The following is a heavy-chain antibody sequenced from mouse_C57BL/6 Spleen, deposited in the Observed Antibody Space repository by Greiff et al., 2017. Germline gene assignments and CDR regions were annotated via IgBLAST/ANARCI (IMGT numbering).Heavy chain of an antibody. J-gene: IGHJ2*01. CDR2: IYPRSGNT. CDR3: ARSRTTVVATPYFDD. Sequence: QVQLQQSGAELARPGASVKLSCKASGYTFTSYGISWVKQRPGQGLEWIGTIYPRSGNTYYNEKFKGKATLTADKSSSTAYMELRSLTSEDSAVYVCARSRTTVVATPYFDDWGQGTTLAVSS. V-gene: IGHV1-81*01. D-gene: IGHD1-1*01. CDR1: GYTFTSYG.